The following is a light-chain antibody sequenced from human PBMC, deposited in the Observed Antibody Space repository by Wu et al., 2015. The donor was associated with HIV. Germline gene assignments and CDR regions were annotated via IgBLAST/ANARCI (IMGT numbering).Light chain of an antibody. CDR3: QQTYNFPRT. J-gene: IGKJ3*01. Sequence: DIQMTQSPSSLSASVGDRVTITCRASQSIATYLNWYRHRPGRAPDLLIYAASNLHSGVPSRFSGRGSGTEFNLTISSLQPEDFATYYWQQTYNFPRTFGPGTKVDI. CDR2: AAS. V-gene: IGKV1-39*01. CDR1: QSIATY.